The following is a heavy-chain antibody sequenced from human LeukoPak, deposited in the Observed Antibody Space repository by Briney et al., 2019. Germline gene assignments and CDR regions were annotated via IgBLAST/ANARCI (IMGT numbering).Heavy chain of an antibody. Sequence: GGSLRLSCAASGFTFSSYEMNWVRQAPGKGLEWVSYISSSGSTIYYADSVKGRFTISRDNAKNSLYLQMNSLRAEDTAVYYCARERGAVAGNLMFDYWGQGTLVTVSS. CDR3: ARERGAVAGNLMFDY. J-gene: IGHJ4*02. CDR1: GFTFSSYE. CDR2: ISSSGSTI. V-gene: IGHV3-48*03. D-gene: IGHD6-19*01.